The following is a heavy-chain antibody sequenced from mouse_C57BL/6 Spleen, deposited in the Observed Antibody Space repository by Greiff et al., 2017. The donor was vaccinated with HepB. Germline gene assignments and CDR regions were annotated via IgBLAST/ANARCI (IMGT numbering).Heavy chain of an antibody. V-gene: IGHV5-9-1*02. CDR1: GFTFSSYA. CDR3: TRDEGDYGYFDY. J-gene: IGHJ2*01. Sequence: EVQLQESGEGLVKPGGSLKLSCAASGFTFSSYAMSWVRQTPEKRLEWVAYISSGGDYIYYADTVKGRFTISRDNARNTLYLQMSSLKSEDTAMYYCTRDEGDYGYFDYWGQGTTLTVSS. CDR2: ISSGGDYI. D-gene: IGHD2-4*01.